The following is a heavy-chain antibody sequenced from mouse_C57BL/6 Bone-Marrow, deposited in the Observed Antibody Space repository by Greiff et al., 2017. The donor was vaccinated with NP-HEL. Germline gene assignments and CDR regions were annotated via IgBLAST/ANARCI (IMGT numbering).Heavy chain of an antibody. J-gene: IGHJ3*01. Sequence: QVQLQQPGAELVMPGASVKLSCKASGYTFTSYWMHWVKQRPGQGLEWIGEIDPSDSYTNYNQKFKGKSTLTVDKSSSTAYMQLSSLTSEDSAVYYCARPNGDVFFAYWGQGTLVTVSA. CDR1: GYTFTSYW. V-gene: IGHV1-69*01. D-gene: IGHD4-1*01. CDR2: IDPSDSYT. CDR3: ARPNGDVFFAY.